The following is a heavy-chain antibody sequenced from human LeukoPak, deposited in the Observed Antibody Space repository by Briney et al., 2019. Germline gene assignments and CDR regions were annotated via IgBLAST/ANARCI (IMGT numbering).Heavy chain of an antibody. Sequence: SETLSLTCTVSGGSISSYYWSWIRQPAGKGLEWIGRIYTSGSTYYNPSLKSRVTISVDTSKNQFSLKLSSVTAADTAVYYCARSLFTSSGYYTYWGQGTLVTVSS. V-gene: IGHV4-4*07. J-gene: IGHJ4*02. CDR1: GGSISSYY. CDR3: ARSLFTSSGYYTY. CDR2: IYTSGST. D-gene: IGHD3-22*01.